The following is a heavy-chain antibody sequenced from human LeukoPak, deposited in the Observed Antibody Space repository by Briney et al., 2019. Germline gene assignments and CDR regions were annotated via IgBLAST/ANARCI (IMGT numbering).Heavy chain of an antibody. V-gene: IGHV1-46*01. CDR3: ARDRLLDTAMVGLIDY. Sequence: ASVKVSCKASGYTFTSYYMHWVRQAPGQGLEWMGIINPSGGSTSYAQKFQGRVTMTRDTSTSTVYMELSSLRSEDTAVYYCARDRLLDTAMVGLIDYRGQGTLVTVSS. CDR2: INPSGGST. J-gene: IGHJ4*02. CDR1: GYTFTSYY. D-gene: IGHD5-18*01.